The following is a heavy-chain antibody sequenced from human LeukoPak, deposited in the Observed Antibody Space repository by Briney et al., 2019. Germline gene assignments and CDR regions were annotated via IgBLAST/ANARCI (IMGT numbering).Heavy chain of an antibody. V-gene: IGHV3-7*01. D-gene: IGHD4-11*01. CDR2: MNEDGSEK. J-gene: IGHJ4*02. CDR1: GSGFGNNW. CDR3: ARDRGYSNFDY. Sequence: GGSRRFSLEAPGSGFGNNWMSWFGKVQGKGLEWVANMNEDGSEKNYVDSVKGRFTISRDNAQDSLYLQMNSLRAEDTAVYYCARDRGYSNFDYWGQGTLLTVSS.